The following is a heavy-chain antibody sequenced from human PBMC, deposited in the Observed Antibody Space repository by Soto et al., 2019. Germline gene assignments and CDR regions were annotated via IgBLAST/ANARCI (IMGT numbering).Heavy chain of an antibody. V-gene: IGHV3-23*01. Sequence: GGSLRLPCAASGFTFRSYAMSWARQAPGMGLEWVSAISGSGGSTYYADSVKGRFTISRDNSKNTLYLQMNSLRAEDTAVYYCAKDRSSGWYDPRDFDYWGQGTLVTVSS. CDR2: ISGSGGST. J-gene: IGHJ4*02. D-gene: IGHD6-19*01. CDR1: GFTFRSYA. CDR3: AKDRSSGWYDPRDFDY.